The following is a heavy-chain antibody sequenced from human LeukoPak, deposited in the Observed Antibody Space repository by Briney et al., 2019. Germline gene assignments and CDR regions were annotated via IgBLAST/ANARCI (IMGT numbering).Heavy chain of an antibody. CDR3: ARDKGGQQWLVRDDGFDI. CDR2: ISYDGSNK. Sequence: PGRSLRLSCAASGFTFSSYAMHWVRQAPGKGLEWVAVISYDGSNKYYADSVKGRFTISRDNSRNTLYLQMNSLRAEDTAVYFCARDKGGQQWLVRDDGFDIWGQGTVVTVSS. D-gene: IGHD6-19*01. CDR1: GFTFSSYA. V-gene: IGHV3-30*04. J-gene: IGHJ3*02.